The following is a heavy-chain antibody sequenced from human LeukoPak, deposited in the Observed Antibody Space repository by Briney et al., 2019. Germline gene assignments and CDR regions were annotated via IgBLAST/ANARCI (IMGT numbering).Heavy chain of an antibody. V-gene: IGHV3-30-3*01. CDR1: GFTFSSYA. CDR3: ARGPDYSSGYYD. CDR2: ISYDGSNK. J-gene: IGHJ4*02. Sequence: GGSLRLSCAASGFTFSSYAMHWVRQAPGKGLEWVAVISYDGSNKYYADSVKGRFTISRDNSKNTLYLQMNSLRAEDTAVYYCARGPDYSSGYYDRGQGTLVTVSS. D-gene: IGHD3-22*01.